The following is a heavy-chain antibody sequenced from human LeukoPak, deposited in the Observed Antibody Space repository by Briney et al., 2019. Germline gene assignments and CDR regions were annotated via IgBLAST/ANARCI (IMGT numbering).Heavy chain of an antibody. D-gene: IGHD3-3*01. Sequence: GGSLRLSCAASGFSFGSYAMSWVRQAPGKGLEWVSSISGSGGATYHADSVKGRFTISRDNSKNTLYLQMNSLRAEDTAVYYCARAVSITIFGVVIGMDVWGQGTTVTVSS. CDR1: GFSFGSYA. CDR2: ISGSGGAT. CDR3: ARAVSITIFGVVIGMDV. V-gene: IGHV3-23*01. J-gene: IGHJ6*02.